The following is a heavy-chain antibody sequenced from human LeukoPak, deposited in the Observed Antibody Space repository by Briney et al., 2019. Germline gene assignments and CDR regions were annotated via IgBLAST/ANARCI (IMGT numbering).Heavy chain of an antibody. CDR1: GFTFSSYG. CDR2: IRYDGSNK. Sequence: GGSLRLSCAASGFTFSSYGMHWVRQAPGKVLEWVAFIRYDGSNKYYADSVKGRFTISRDNSKNTLYPQMNSLRAEDTAVYYCAKEPDLWFGEYYFDYWGQGTLVTVSS. V-gene: IGHV3-30*02. J-gene: IGHJ4*02. CDR3: AKEPDLWFGEYYFDY. D-gene: IGHD3-10*01.